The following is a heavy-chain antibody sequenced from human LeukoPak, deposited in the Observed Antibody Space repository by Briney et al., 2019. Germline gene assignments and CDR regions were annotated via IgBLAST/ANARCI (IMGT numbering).Heavy chain of an antibody. D-gene: IGHD1-26*01. J-gene: IGHJ4*02. CDR2: FDPEDGET. Sequence: GASVKVSCKVSGYTLTELSMHWVRQAPGKGLEWMGGFDPEDGETIYAQRFQGRVTMTEDTSTDTAYMELSSLRSEDTAVYYCATEFSGSYYFDYWGQGTLVTVSS. V-gene: IGHV1-24*01. CDR3: ATEFSGSYYFDY. CDR1: GYTLTELS.